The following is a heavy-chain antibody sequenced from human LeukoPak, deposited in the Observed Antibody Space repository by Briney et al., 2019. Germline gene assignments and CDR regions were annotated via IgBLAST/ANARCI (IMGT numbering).Heavy chain of an antibody. D-gene: IGHD6-13*01. Sequence: SETLSLTCAVYGGSFSGYYWSWIRQPPGKGLEWIGEINHSGSTNYNPSLKSRVTISVDMSKNQFSLKLSSVTAADTAVYYCARVLAAYSRHVDPWGQGTLVTVSS. CDR3: ARVLAAYSRHVDP. J-gene: IGHJ5*02. V-gene: IGHV4-34*01. CDR1: GGSFSGYY. CDR2: INHSGST.